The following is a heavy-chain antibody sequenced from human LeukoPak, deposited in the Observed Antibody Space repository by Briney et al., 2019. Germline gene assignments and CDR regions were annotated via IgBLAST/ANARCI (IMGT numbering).Heavy chain of an antibody. CDR1: GGSISSSSYY. D-gene: IGHD2-2*01. Sequence: SETLSLTCTVSGGSISSSSYYWGWIRQPPGKGLEWIGSIYYSGSTYYNPSLKSRVTISVDTSKNQFSLKLSSVTAADTAVYYCARVKYQLHFDYWGQGTLVTVSS. J-gene: IGHJ4*02. CDR3: ARVKYQLHFDY. V-gene: IGHV4-39*01. CDR2: IYYSGST.